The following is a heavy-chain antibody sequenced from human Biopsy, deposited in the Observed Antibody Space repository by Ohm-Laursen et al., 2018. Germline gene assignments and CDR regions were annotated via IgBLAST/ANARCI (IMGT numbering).Heavy chain of an antibody. J-gene: IGHJ6*02. CDR3: ARAKLEPVYYYYGMDV. Sequence: ASVKVSCKASGYTFASYGISWVRQAPGQGLEWMGWINTENGNTIYAQNLQGRVTMTADTSTSTAYMEVTSLRSDDTAVYYCARAKLEPVYYYYGMDVWGQGTTVTVSS. CDR2: INTENGNT. V-gene: IGHV1-18*01. CDR1: GYTFASYG. D-gene: IGHD1-1*01.